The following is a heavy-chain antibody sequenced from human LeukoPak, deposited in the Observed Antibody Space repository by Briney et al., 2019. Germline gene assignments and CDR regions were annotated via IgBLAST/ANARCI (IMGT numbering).Heavy chain of an antibody. CDR1: GYTFTGYY. V-gene: IGHV1-2*02. D-gene: IGHD3-3*01. CDR2: INPNSDGT. CDR3: ARTYYDFWSGYYSSGDDDY. Sequence: ASVKVSCKASGYTFTGYYMHWVRQAPGQGLEWMGWINPNSDGTNYAQKFQGRVTMTRDTSISTAYMELSRLRSDDTAVYYCARTYYDFWSGYYSSGDDDYWGQGTLVTVSS. J-gene: IGHJ4*02.